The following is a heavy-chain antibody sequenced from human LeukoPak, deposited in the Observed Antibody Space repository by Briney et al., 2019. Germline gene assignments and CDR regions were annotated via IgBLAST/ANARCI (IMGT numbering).Heavy chain of an antibody. CDR3: ARDRGVVVPAADY. V-gene: IGHV3-11*01. CDR1: GFSFSDYY. J-gene: IGHJ4*02. Sequence: GGSLRLSCAASGFSFSDYYMSWIRQAPGKGLEWVSYISSSGSTIYYADSVKGRFTISRDNAKNSLYLQMNSLRAEDTAVYYCARDRGVVVPAADYWGQGTLVTVSS. D-gene: IGHD2-2*01. CDR2: ISSSGSTI.